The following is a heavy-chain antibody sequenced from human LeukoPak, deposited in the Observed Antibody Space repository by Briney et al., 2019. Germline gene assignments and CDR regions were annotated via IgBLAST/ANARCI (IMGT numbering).Heavy chain of an antibody. V-gene: IGHV4-59*12. J-gene: IGHJ4*02. Sequence: PSETLSLTCTVSGGSISGYYWSWIRQSPGKGLEWIGYIYYTGTTNYNPSLTSRVTMSVDTSKNQFSLKLSSVTAADTAVYYCARSNRGAFDYWGQGTLVTVSS. D-gene: IGHD1-14*01. CDR2: IYYTGTT. CDR1: GGSISGYY. CDR3: ARSNRGAFDY.